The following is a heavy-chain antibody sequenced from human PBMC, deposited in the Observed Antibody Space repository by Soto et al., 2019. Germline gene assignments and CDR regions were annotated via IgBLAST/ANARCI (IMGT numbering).Heavy chain of an antibody. CDR3: ARYKSNYYYGMDV. CDR2: IYYSGST. Sequence: SATLSLTCTVSGGSISSHYWSWIRQPPGKGLEWIGYIYYSGSTNYNPSLKSRVTISVDTSKNQFSLKLSSVTAADTAVYYCARYKSNYYYGMDVWGQGTTVTVSS. D-gene: IGHD1-20*01. CDR1: GGSISSHY. J-gene: IGHJ6*02. V-gene: IGHV4-59*11.